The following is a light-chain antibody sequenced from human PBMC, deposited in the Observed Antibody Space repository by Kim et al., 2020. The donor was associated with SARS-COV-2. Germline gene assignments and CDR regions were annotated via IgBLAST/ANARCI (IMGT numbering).Light chain of an antibody. Sequence: EIVLTQSPGTLSLSPGERATLSCRASRSVGSNYLAWYQQKPGQAPRLLMYDASTRATGIPDRFSGSGSETDFTLTISRLEPEDFAVYYCQQYGTSPPWTFGQGTKVDIK. CDR3: QQYGTSPPWT. J-gene: IGKJ1*01. V-gene: IGKV3-20*01. CDR1: RSVGSNY. CDR2: DAS.